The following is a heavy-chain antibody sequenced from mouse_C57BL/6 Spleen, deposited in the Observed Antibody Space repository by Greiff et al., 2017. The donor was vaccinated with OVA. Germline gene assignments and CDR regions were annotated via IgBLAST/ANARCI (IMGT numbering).Heavy chain of an antibody. V-gene: IGHV1-80*01. CDR2: IYPGAGDT. J-gene: IGHJ4*01. Sequence: QVQLQQSGAELVKPGASVKISCKASGYAFSSYWMKWVKQRPGKGLEWIGQIYPGAGDTNYNGKFKGKATLTADKSSSTAYMQLSSLTSEDSAVYFCARGGGLRRSYYAMDYWGQGTSVTVSS. D-gene: IGHD2-4*01. CDR1: GYAFSSYW. CDR3: ARGGGLRRSYYAMDY.